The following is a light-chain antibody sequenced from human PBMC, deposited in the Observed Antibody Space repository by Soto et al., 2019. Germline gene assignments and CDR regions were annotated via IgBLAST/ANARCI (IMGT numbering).Light chain of an antibody. CDR1: QSITRW. CDR2: KAS. J-gene: IGKJ1*01. Sequence: DIQMTQSPSTLSASVGDRVTITCRASQSITRWLAWYHQKPGKAPKLLIYKASSLEIGVPTRFSGSGSGIEFTLTISSLQPDDFSTYYCQQYSSYPCTFGQGTKVDIK. V-gene: IGKV1-5*03. CDR3: QQYSSYPCT.